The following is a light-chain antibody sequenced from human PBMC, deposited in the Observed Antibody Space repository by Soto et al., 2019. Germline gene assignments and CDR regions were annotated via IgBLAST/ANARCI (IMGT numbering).Light chain of an antibody. CDR2: GAS. CDR1: QSVRNDY. J-gene: IGKJ1*01. Sequence: EIVLTQAPGTLSLSPGERPTLSCRASQSVRNDYLAWYQQKPGQAPRVFIYGASTRATGIPDRFSGSGSGTEFTLTISSLQSEDFAVYYCQQYSSWVWTFGQGTKVDTK. V-gene: IGKV3-20*01. CDR3: QQYSSWVWT.